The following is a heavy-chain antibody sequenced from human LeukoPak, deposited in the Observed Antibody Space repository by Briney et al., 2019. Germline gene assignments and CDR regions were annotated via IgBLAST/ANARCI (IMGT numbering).Heavy chain of an antibody. CDR2: IIGNGAAI. CDR3: AKDLKPDGLYDSDF. D-gene: IGHD5/OR15-5a*01. Sequence: GGSLRLSCEASGFTFRTYAMSWVRQTPGKGLEWVSLIIGNGAAIYYADSVKGRFTISRDNSKNTLYLQMNDLRAEDTAIYYCAKDLKPDGLYDSDFWGQGTLVTVSS. V-gene: IGHV3-23*01. J-gene: IGHJ4*02. CDR1: GFTFRTYA.